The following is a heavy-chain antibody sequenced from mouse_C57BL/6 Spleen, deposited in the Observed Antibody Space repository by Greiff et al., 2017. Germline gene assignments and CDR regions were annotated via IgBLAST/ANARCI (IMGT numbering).Heavy chain of an antibody. D-gene: IGHD2-3*01. V-gene: IGHV5-9-1*02. Sequence: EVKLVESGEGLVKPGGSLNLSCAASGFTFSSYAMSWVRQTPEKRLEWVASISSGGDYIYYADTVKGRFTLSRDNARNTLYLQMSSLKSEDTAMYYCTRVGYYGGYFDYWGQGTTLTVSS. J-gene: IGHJ2*01. CDR1: GFTFSSYA. CDR3: TRVGYYGGYFDY. CDR2: ISSGGDYI.